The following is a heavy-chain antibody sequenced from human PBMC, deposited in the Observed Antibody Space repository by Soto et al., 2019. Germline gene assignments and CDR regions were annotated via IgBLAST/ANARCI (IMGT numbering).Heavy chain of an antibody. CDR2: ISANGQGI. Sequence: GGSLRLSCAASGFTFSTYALSWVRQAPGKGLEWVSAISANGQGIYYADSVRGRFTISRDNSKNTIFLHMDSLRAEDTAAYYCAKDRNYPRDQFHYWGQGTLVTVSS. J-gene: IGHJ4*02. D-gene: IGHD1-7*01. CDR1: GFTFSTYA. V-gene: IGHV3-23*01. CDR3: AKDRNYPRDQFHY.